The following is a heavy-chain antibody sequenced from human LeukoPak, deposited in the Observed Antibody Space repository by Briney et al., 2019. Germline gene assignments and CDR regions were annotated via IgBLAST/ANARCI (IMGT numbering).Heavy chain of an antibody. CDR1: GYSISSGYY. D-gene: IGHD2-2*01. CDR3: AREMYHCSSTSCYYVADY. CDR2: IYHSGST. Sequence: SETLSLTCAVSGYSISSGYYWGWIRQPPGKGLEWIGSIYHSGSTYYNPSLKSRVTISVDTSKNQFSLKLSSVAAADTAVYYCAREMYHCSSTSCYYVADYWGQGTLVSVSS. V-gene: IGHV4-38-2*02. J-gene: IGHJ4*02.